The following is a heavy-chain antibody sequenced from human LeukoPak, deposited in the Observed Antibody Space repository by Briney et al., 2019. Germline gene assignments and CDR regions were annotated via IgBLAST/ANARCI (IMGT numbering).Heavy chain of an antibody. D-gene: IGHD6-13*01. J-gene: IGHJ4*02. CDR2: IKSKTDGGTT. CDR1: GFTFTNAW. CDR3: AKDRGRGYGSSWDFDY. Sequence: GGSLRLSCAASGFTFTNAWMSWVRQAPGKGLEWVGRIKSKTDGGTTDYSAPVKGRFTISRDDSKNTLYLQMSSLRAEDTAVYYCAKDRGRGYGSSWDFDYWGQGTLVTVSS. V-gene: IGHV3-15*01.